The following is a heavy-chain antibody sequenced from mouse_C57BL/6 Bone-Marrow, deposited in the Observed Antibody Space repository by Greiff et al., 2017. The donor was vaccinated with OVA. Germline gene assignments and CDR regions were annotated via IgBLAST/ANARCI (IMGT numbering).Heavy chain of an antibody. CDR1: GYTFTSYW. Sequence: QVHVKQPGAELVRPGTSVKLSCKASGYTFTSYWMHWVKQRPGQGLEWIGVIDPSDSYTNYNQKFKGKATLTVDTSSSTAYMQLSSLTSEDSAVYYCARRDYYGSSLHWYFDVWGTGTTVTVSS. V-gene: IGHV1-59*01. CDR3: ARRDYYGSSLHWYFDV. D-gene: IGHD1-1*01. CDR2: IDPSDSYT. J-gene: IGHJ1*03.